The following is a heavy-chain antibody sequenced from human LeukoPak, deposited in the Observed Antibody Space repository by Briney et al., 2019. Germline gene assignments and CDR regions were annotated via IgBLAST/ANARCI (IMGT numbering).Heavy chain of an antibody. J-gene: IGHJ4*02. CDR1: GGSFSGYY. CDR3: ARPRYSSGWSIFDY. D-gene: IGHD6-19*01. CDR2: INHSGST. Sequence: SGTLSLTCAVYGGSFSGYYWSWIRQPPGKGLEWIGEINHSGSTNYNPSLKSRVTISVDTSKNQFSLKLSSVTAADTAVYYCARPRYSSGWSIFDYWGQGTLVTVSS. V-gene: IGHV4-34*01.